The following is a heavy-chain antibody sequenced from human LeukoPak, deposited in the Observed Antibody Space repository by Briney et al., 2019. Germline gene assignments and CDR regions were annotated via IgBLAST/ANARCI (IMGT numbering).Heavy chain of an antibody. J-gene: IGHJ4*02. D-gene: IGHD2-15*01. CDR3: AKAGPVVVVAARLDY. V-gene: IGHV3-66*02. CDR2: IYSGGST. CDR1: GFTVSSNY. Sequence: AGGSLRLSCAASGFTVSSNYMSWVRQAPGKGLEWVSVIYSGGSTYYADSVKGRFTISRDNSKNTLYLQMNSLRAEDTAVYYCAKAGPVVVVAARLDYWGQGTLVTVSS.